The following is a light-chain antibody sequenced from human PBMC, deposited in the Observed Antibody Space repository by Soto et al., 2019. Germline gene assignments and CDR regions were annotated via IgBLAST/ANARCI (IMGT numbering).Light chain of an antibody. CDR3: SSFTSTSTFV. Sequence: QSALTQPASVSGSPGQSTTMSCTGTSNDVGGYNYVSWFQQHPGKAPKLLIFEVSNRPSGVSHRFSGSKSGNTASLTISGLQAEDEADYYCSSFTSTSTFVFGSGTKVTVL. V-gene: IGLV2-14*01. CDR2: EVS. CDR1: SNDVGGYNY. J-gene: IGLJ1*01.